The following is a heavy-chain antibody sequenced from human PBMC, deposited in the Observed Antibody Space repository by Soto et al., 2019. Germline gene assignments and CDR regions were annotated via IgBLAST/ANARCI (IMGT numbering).Heavy chain of an antibody. CDR3: AKGTTTYNRWFDP. Sequence: GGSLRLCCESYAVTFSDFSMRWVRHSPGKGLEXVSVISGSCGNTDYADSVLGRFTISRDKSENTLYLQMKSLRAEDTAVYYCAKGTTTYNRWFDPWGQGALVTVSS. CDR1: AVTFSDFS. J-gene: IGHJ5*02. V-gene: IGHV3-23*01. D-gene: IGHD1-1*01. CDR2: ISGSCGNT.